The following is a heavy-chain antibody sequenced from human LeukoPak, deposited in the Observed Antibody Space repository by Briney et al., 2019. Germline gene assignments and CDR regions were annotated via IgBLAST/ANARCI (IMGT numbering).Heavy chain of an antibody. D-gene: IGHD5-12*01. CDR2: INPNSGGT. J-gene: IGHJ4*02. V-gene: IGHV1-2*02. CDR1: EYTFIGYY. CDR3: ARGGSGGYDSPLDY. Sequence: GASVKVSCKASEYTFIGYYMHWVRQAPGQGLEWMGWINPNSGGTNYAQKFQGRGPMTTDTAINTASMELTRLRSDDTAVYYCARGGSGGYDSPLDYWGQGTLVTVSS.